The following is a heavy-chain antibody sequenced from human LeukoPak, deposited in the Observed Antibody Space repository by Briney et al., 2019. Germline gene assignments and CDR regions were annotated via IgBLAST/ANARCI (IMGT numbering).Heavy chain of an antibody. Sequence: TSETLSLTCAVYGGSFSGYSWTWIRQPPGKGLGWIGEINHSGSTNYNPSLKSRVTISVDTSKNQFSLKLSSVTAADTAVYYCARRTKDGSGYYYFDYWGQGTLVTVSS. J-gene: IGHJ4*02. CDR3: ARRTKDGSGYYYFDY. V-gene: IGHV4-34*01. CDR1: GGSFSGYS. D-gene: IGHD3-22*01. CDR2: INHSGST.